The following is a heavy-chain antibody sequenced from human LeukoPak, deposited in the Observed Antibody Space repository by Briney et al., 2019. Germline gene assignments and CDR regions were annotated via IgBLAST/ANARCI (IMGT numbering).Heavy chain of an antibody. D-gene: IGHD1-26*01. CDR3: ARPHTGWEPSPFDY. V-gene: IGHV3-30*04. CDR1: GFTFSNFA. J-gene: IGHJ4*02. Sequence: GGSLRLSCAASGFTFSNFAMHWVRQAPGRGLEWVAFISYHERNKFYADSVKGRFTISRDSSRNTLYLQMNSLRPDDTAVYFCARPHTGWEPSPFDYWGQGTLVTVSS. CDR2: ISYHERNK.